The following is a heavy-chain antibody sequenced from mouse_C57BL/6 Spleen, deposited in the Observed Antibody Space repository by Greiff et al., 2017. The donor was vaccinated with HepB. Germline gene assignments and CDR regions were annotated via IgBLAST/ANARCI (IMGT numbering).Heavy chain of an antibody. J-gene: IGHJ4*01. V-gene: IGHV1-15*01. CDR3: TRLIYYGNYGYAMDY. D-gene: IGHD2-1*01. CDR1: GYTFTDYE. Sequence: VQLQQSGAELVRPGASVTLSCKASGYTFTDYEMHWVKQTPVHGLEWIGAIDPETGGTASNQKFKGKAILTADKSSSTAYMELRSLTSEDSAVYYCTRLIYYGNYGYAMDYWGQGTSVTVSS. CDR2: IDPETGGT.